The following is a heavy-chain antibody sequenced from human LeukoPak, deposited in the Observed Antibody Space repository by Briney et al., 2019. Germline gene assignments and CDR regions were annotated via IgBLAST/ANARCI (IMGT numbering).Heavy chain of an antibody. V-gene: IGHV1-69*01. CDR1: GGTFSSYA. D-gene: IGHD3-10*01. CDR3: ARSTWPSRLLWFGELSPIDY. CDR2: IIPIFGTA. J-gene: IGHJ4*02. Sequence: ASVKVSCKASGGTFSSYAISWVRQAPGQGLEWMGGIIPIFGTANYAQKFQGRVTITADESTSTAYMELSSLRSEDTAVYYCARSTWPSRLLWFGELSPIDYWGQGTLVTVSS.